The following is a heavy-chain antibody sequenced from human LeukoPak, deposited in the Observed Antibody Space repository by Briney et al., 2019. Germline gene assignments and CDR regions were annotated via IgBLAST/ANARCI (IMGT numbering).Heavy chain of an antibody. CDR1: GFTFSSYA. J-gene: IGHJ3*02. V-gene: IGHV3-23*01. CDR2: ISGSGGST. Sequence: GASLRLSCAASGFTFSSYAMSWVRQAPGKGLEWVSAISGSGGSTYYADSVKGRFTIPRDNSKNTLYLQMNSLRAEDTAVYYCAKDIVVVVAATHDAFDIWGQGTMVTVSS. D-gene: IGHD2-15*01. CDR3: AKDIVVVVAATHDAFDI.